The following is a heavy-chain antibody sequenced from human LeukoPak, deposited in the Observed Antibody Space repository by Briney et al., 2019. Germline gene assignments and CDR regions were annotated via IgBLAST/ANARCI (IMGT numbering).Heavy chain of an antibody. CDR1: GFTFSSYG. D-gene: IGHD5-24*01. CDR2: ISYDGSNK. J-gene: IGHJ4*02. V-gene: IGHV3-30*18. Sequence: GGSLRLSCAASGFTFSSYGMHWVRQAPGKGLEWVAVISYDGSNKYYADSVKGRFTISRDNPKSTLYLQMNSLRAEDTAVYYCAKEDNSPPLDYWGQGTLVTVSS. CDR3: AKEDNSPPLDY.